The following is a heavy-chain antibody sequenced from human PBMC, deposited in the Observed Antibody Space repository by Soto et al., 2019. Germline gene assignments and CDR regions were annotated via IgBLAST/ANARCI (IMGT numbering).Heavy chain of an antibody. CDR3: AKDRTNAYYVNAFDV. CDR1: GFTFSSYV. CDR2: ISGSGGST. D-gene: IGHD2-21*01. J-gene: IGHJ3*01. V-gene: IGHV3-23*01. Sequence: EVQLLESGGGLVQPGGSLRVSCAASGFTFSSYVMSWVRQAPGKGLEWVSGISGSGGSTYYADSVKGRFTISRDNPKNTLYLQMNNLRAEDTAVYYCAKDRTNAYYVNAFDVWGQGTMVTVSS.